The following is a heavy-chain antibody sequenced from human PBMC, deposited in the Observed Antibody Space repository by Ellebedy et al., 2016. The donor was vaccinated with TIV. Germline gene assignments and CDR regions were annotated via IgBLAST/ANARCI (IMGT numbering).Heavy chain of an antibody. CDR1: RYTFTRSS. CDR2: INPSSGST. J-gene: IGHJ4*02. D-gene: IGHD6-19*01. V-gene: IGHV1-46*01. Sequence: ASVKVSXKTSRYTFTRSSIHWVRQAPGQGLEWMGMINPSSGSTSYAQKFQGRVSLTRDTSTSTVDMELSSLRSEDTAVYYCARDVYSSGWSVEFDFWGQGTLVTVSS. CDR3: ARDVYSSGWSVEFDF.